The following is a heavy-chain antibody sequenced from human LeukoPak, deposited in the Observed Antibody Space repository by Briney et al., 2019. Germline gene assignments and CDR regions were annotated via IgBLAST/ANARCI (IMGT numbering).Heavy chain of an antibody. CDR1: GGSISSGDDY. CDR2: LHYSGST. J-gene: IGHJ4*02. CDR3: ARCDGHSSSFFDY. V-gene: IGHV4-31*03. D-gene: IGHD6-6*01. Sequence: SETLSLTCTVSGGSISSGDDYWSWIRQHPGKGLEWIGSLHYSGSTYYNPSLRSRLTISVDTSKSQFALRLSSVTAADTAVYYCARCDGHSSSFFDYWGQRTLVSVSS.